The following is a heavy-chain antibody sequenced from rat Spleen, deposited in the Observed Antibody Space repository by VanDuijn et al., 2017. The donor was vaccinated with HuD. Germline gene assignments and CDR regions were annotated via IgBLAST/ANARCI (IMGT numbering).Heavy chain of an antibody. CDR1: GFTFSNYG. J-gene: IGHJ2*01. V-gene: IGHV5-25*01. CDR2: ISYDGANT. Sequence: EVQLLESGGGLVQPGRSMKLSCAASGFTFSNYGMAWVRQAPKKGLEWVAYISYDGANTYYRDSVKGRFTISRDNAKSTLYLQMDSLRSEDTATYFCARRTHGDYWGQGVMVTVSS. CDR3: ARRTHGDY. D-gene: IGHD3-5*01.